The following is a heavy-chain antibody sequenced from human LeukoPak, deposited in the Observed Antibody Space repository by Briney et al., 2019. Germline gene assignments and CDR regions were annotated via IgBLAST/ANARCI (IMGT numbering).Heavy chain of an antibody. V-gene: IGHV1-18*01. D-gene: IGHD3-22*01. CDR2: ISAYNGNT. J-gene: IGHJ4*02. Sequence: VSVKVSCKASGYTFTSYGISWVRQAPGQGLEWMGWISAYNGNTNYAQKLQGRVTMTTDTSTSTAYMELRSLRSDDTAVYYCARHHYYDSSGYLDYWGQGTLVTVSS. CDR1: GYTFTSYG. CDR3: ARHHYYDSSGYLDY.